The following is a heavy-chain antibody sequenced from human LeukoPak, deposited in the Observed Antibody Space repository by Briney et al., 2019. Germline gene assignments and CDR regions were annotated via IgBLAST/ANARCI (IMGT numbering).Heavy chain of an antibody. Sequence: SAVKVSCKASGGTFSSYAISWVRQAPGQGLEWMGRIIPILGIANYAQKFQGRVTITADKSTSTAYMELSGLRSEDTAVYYCARDGDTAMVIDYWGQGTLVTVSS. V-gene: IGHV1-69*04. J-gene: IGHJ4*02. D-gene: IGHD5-18*01. CDR2: IIPILGIA. CDR1: GGTFSSYA. CDR3: ARDGDTAMVIDY.